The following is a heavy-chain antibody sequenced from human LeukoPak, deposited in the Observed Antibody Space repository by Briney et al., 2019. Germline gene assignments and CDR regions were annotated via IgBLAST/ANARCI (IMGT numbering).Heavy chain of an antibody. J-gene: IGHJ4*02. D-gene: IGHD3-22*01. V-gene: IGHV3-33*08. CDR2: IWYDGSNK. CDR3: ARAPYYYDSSGYYYRY. CDR1: GFTFSSYG. Sequence: GGSLRLSCAASGFTFSSYGMHWVRQAPGKGLEWVAVIWYDGSNKYYADSVKGRFTISRDNSKNTLYLQMNSLRAEDTAVYYCARAPYYYDSSGYYYRYWGQGTLVTVSS.